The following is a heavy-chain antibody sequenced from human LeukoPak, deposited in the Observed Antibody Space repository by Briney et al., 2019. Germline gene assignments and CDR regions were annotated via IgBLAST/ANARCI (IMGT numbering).Heavy chain of an antibody. CDR1: GVTFSNYW. D-gene: IGHD6-13*01. CDR2: INSVGRTI. Sequence: GGSLRLSCAVSGVTFSNYWMHWVRQAPGRGLVWVSRINSVGRTISYANSVKGRFTISRDNAKNTLYLQMNSLRAEDTAVYYCAGGLSTAAGGWGQGTLVTVSS. CDR3: AGGLSTAAGG. V-gene: IGHV3-74*01. J-gene: IGHJ4*02.